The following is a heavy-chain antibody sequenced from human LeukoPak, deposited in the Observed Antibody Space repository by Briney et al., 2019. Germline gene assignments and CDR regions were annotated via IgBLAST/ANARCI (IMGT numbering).Heavy chain of an antibody. D-gene: IGHD2-15*01. CDR3: VRWYDAFDI. V-gene: IGHV3-48*04. CDR1: GFTFSSYW. Sequence: GGSLRLSCAASGFTFSSYWMSWVRQAPGKGLEWVSYISSSGSTIYYADSVKGRFTISRDNAKNSLYLQMNSLRAEDTAVYYCVRWYDAFDIWGQGTMVTVSS. J-gene: IGHJ3*02. CDR2: ISSSGSTI.